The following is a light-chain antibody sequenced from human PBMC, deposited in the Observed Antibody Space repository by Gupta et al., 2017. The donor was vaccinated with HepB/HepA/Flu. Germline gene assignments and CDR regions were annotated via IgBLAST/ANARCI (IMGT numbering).Light chain of an antibody. J-gene: IGKJ2*01. V-gene: IGKV3-20*01. Sequence: EIVLKQSPTISALSPGKRATLSCRASQSVTISYLALYQQKPDPAPRLLICGGSSRAPGVPDRFSGSGSGTDFTLTINRLEPEDFAVYYCQQYGGSPAYTFGQGTKVDIK. CDR1: QSVTISY. CDR3: QQYGGSPAYT. CDR2: GGS.